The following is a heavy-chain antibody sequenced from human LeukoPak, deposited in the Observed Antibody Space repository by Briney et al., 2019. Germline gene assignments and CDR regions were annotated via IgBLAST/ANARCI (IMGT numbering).Heavy chain of an antibody. J-gene: IGHJ5*02. V-gene: IGHV4-34*01. Sequence: PSETLSLTCAVYGGSFSGYYWSWIRQPPGKGLEWIGEINHSGSTNYNPSLKSRVTTSVDTSKNQFSLKLSSVTAADTAVYYCARSPPILLRYWFDPWGQGTLVTVSS. D-gene: IGHD3-10*01. CDR3: ARSPPILLRYWFDP. CDR1: GGSFSGYY. CDR2: INHSGST.